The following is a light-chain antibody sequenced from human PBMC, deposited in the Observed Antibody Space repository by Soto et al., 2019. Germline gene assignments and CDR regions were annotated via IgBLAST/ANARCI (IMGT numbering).Light chain of an antibody. CDR3: QQYNDWPFT. J-gene: IGKJ3*01. Sequence: EIVMTQSPCTLSVSPLERSTLSCRASQSVSVNLAWYQQKPGQAPRLLIYGVSTRATGIPARFSGSESGTEFTLTISSLQSEDFAVYYCQQYNDWPFTFGPGTKVDIK. V-gene: IGKV3-15*01. CDR2: GVS. CDR1: QSVSVN.